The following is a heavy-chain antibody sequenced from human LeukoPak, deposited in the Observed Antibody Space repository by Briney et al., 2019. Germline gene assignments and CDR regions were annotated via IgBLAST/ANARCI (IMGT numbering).Heavy chain of an antibody. Sequence: SSQTLSLTCAISGDSVSSNSAAWNWIRQSPSRGLEWLGRTYYRSKWYNDYAVSVKSRITINPDTSKNQFSLQLNSVTPEDTAVYYCAREVGGYDSSGFYRPFDYWGQGTLVTVSS. CDR2: TYYRSKWYN. J-gene: IGHJ4*02. CDR3: AREVGGYDSSGFYRPFDY. D-gene: IGHD3-22*01. CDR1: GDSVSSNSAA. V-gene: IGHV6-1*01.